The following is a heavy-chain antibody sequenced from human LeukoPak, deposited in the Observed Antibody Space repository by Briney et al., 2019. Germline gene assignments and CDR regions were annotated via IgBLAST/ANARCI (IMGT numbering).Heavy chain of an antibody. CDR1: GFTFSSYW. CDR2: INSDGSST. V-gene: IGHV3-74*01. J-gene: IGHJ4*02. D-gene: IGHD3-22*01. Sequence: GGPLRLSCAASGFTFSSYWMHWVRQAPGKGLVWVSRINSDGSSTSYADSVKGRFTISRDNAKNTLYLQMNSLRAEDTAVYYCARGGYYYDSSVPDFDYWGQGTLVTVSS. CDR3: ARGGYYYDSSVPDFDY.